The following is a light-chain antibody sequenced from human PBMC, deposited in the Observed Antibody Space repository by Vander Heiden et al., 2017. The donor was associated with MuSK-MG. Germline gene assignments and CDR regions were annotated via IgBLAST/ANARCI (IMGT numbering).Light chain of an antibody. CDR2: GAF. Sequence: EIVLTQSPGTLSLPPGERATLSCRASQSVTSNYLAWYQQKPGQAPRLLIYGAFSRADGIPDKFSGSGSGTDFTLTISRLEPEDCAVYYCQQDGTSSITFGQGTKVDIK. CDR1: QSVTSNY. CDR3: QQDGTSSIT. V-gene: IGKV3-20*01. J-gene: IGKJ3*01.